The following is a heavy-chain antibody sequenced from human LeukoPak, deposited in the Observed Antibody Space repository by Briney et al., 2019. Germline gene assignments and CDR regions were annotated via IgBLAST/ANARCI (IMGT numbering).Heavy chain of an antibody. CDR1: GFTFSTYW. D-gene: IGHD2-2*01. CDR2: INTDGGST. V-gene: IGHV3-74*01. Sequence: PGGSLRLSCAASGFTFSTYWMHWVRQAPGKGLVWVSRINTDGGSTSYADSVKGRFTISRDNAKNTLYLQMNSLRAEDTAVYYCARSEAVVVPAAPDYWGQGTLVTVSS. CDR3: ARSEAVVVPAAPDY. J-gene: IGHJ4*02.